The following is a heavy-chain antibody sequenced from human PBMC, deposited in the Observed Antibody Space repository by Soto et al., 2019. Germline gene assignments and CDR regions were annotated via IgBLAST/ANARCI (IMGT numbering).Heavy chain of an antibody. CDR1: GFTFSSYA. CDR2: ISSNGGST. Sequence: EVQLVESGGGLVQPGGSLRLSCSASGFTFSSYAMHWVRQAPGKGLEYVSAISSNGGSTYYADSVKGRFTISRDNSKTTLYLQMSSLRAEDTAVYYCVKDLYSSGWWGNWFDPWGQGTLVTVSS. J-gene: IGHJ5*02. V-gene: IGHV3-64D*06. D-gene: IGHD6-19*01. CDR3: VKDLYSSGWWGNWFDP.